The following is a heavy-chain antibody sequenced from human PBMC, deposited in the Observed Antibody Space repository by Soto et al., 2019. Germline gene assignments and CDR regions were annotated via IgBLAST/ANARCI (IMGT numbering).Heavy chain of an antibody. D-gene: IGHD2-2*01. V-gene: IGHV3-23*01. Sequence: EVQLLESGGGLVQPGGSLRLSCAASGFTFSSYAMSWVRQAPGKGLEWVSAISGSGGSTYYADSVKGRFTISRDNSKNTLYLQMNSLRAEDTAVYYCAKFSSGVVVPATSYGMDVWGQGTTVTVSS. CDR1: GFTFSSYA. CDR2: ISGSGGST. J-gene: IGHJ6*02. CDR3: AKFSSGVVVPATSYGMDV.